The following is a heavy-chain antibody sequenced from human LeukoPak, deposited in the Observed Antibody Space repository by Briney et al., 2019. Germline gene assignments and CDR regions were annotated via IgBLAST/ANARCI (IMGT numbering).Heavy chain of an antibody. CDR2: IYSDGNT. J-gene: IGHJ4*02. CDR1: GFTVRSNY. D-gene: IGHD3-22*01. CDR3: ARSPQDSSGYYSSYFDY. Sequence: GGSLRLSCAASGFTVRSNYMSWVRQAPGKGLEWVSIIYSDGNTYYADSVKGRFTISRDNSKNTLYLQMNSLRAEDTAVYYCARSPQDSSGYYSSYFDYWGQGTLSPSPQ. V-gene: IGHV3-53*01.